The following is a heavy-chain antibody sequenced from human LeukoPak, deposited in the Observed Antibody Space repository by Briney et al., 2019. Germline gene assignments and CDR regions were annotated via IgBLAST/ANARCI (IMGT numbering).Heavy chain of an antibody. D-gene: IGHD3-22*01. V-gene: IGHV3-30*03. Sequence: PGGSLRLSCAASGFTFSTYGMHWVRQAPGKGLEWVAVISYDGSNIYYGDSVKGRFTISRDNAKNSLYLQMNSLRAEGTAVYYCARDPRVPPHSSGYRTPLRYFQHWGQGTLVTVSS. CDR2: ISYDGSNI. CDR1: GFTFSTYG. CDR3: ARDPRVPPHSSGYRTPLRYFQH. J-gene: IGHJ1*01.